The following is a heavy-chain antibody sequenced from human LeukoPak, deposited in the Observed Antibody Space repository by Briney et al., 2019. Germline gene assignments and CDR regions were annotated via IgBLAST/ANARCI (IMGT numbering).Heavy chain of an antibody. V-gene: IGHV3-48*01. CDR2: ISSSSSTI. J-gene: IGHJ5*02. D-gene: IGHD3-3*01. Sequence: GGSLRLSCAASGFTFSSYSMNWVRQAPGKGLEWVSYISSSSSTISYADSAKGRFTISRDNTKNSLYLQMNSLRAEDTAVYYCARDRTPHGDFWSGYYYWFDPWGQGTLVTVSS. CDR3: ARDRTPHGDFWSGYYYWFDP. CDR1: GFTFSSYS.